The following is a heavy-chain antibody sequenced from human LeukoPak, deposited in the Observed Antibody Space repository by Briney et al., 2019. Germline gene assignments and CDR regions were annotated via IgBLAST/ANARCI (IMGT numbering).Heavy chain of an antibody. D-gene: IGHD5-24*01. Sequence: GGSLTLSCVASGFSFGSYWMAWVRQAAGKGLEWVANMKHDGIEKYHVDSVKGRFTISRDNTKNSLYLHMSSLRVEDTAVYYCAREGREGYNYPALDFWGQGILVTVSS. J-gene: IGHJ4*02. CDR2: MKHDGIEK. CDR3: AREGREGYNYPALDF. CDR1: GFSFGSYW. V-gene: IGHV3-7*05.